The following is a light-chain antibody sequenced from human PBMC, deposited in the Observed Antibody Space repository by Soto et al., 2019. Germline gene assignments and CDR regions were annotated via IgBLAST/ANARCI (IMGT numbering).Light chain of an antibody. CDR2: AAS. CDR1: QSVSSSY. J-gene: IGKJ4*01. V-gene: IGKV3-20*01. Sequence: EIVLTQSPGTLSLSPGERATLSCRASQSVSSSYLAWYQQKSGQAPRLLIYAASSRATGIPDRFSGSGSGTDLTLTISRLEPEDIAVFYCQQYGTSPATFGGGTTVEIK. CDR3: QQYGTSPAT.